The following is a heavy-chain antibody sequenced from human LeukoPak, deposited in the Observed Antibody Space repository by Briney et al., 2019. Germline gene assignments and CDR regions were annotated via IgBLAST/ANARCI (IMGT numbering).Heavy chain of an antibody. CDR1: GFTFSSYD. D-gene: IGHD4-11*01. V-gene: IGHV3-30*02. Sequence: PGGSLRLSCAASGFTFSSYDMHWVRQAPGKGLEWVAFIRYDGSNKYYADSVKGRFTISRDNSKNTLYLQMNSLRAEDTAVYYCAKDLATTAPGGYFDYWGQGTLVTVSS. CDR2: IRYDGSNK. J-gene: IGHJ4*02. CDR3: AKDLATTAPGGYFDY.